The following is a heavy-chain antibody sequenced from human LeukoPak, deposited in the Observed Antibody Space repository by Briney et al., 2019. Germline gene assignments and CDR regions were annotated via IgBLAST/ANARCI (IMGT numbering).Heavy chain of an antibody. CDR1: GYSISSYQ. V-gene: IGHV4-59*01. D-gene: IGHD3-3*01. CDR3: ARVHTATFQFWGGPRCDRPYYLDA. Sequence: SETLSLTCTVSGYSISSYQWSWIRQPPGKGLEWIGFIYKSGSTNYNPSLLSRLTISIDTSQNHFSLRLTSVTAADTALYFCARVHTATFQFWGGPRCDRPYYLDAWGQGILVTVSS. CDR2: IYKSGST. J-gene: IGHJ4*02.